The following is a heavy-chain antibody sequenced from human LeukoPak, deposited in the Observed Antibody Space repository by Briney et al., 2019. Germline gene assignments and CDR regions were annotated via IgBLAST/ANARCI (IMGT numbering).Heavy chain of an antibody. CDR1: GFTFTSYY. CDR2: INPSGGST. J-gene: IGHJ6*02. D-gene: IGHD3-10*01. V-gene: IGHV1-46*01. Sequence: GGSLRLSCAASGFTFTSYYMHWVRQAPGQGLEWMGIINPSGGSTSYAQKFQGRVTMTRDTSTSTVYMELSSLRSEDTAVYYCARDYRLWFGDVYGMDVWGQGTTVTVSS. CDR3: ARDYRLWFGDVYGMDV.